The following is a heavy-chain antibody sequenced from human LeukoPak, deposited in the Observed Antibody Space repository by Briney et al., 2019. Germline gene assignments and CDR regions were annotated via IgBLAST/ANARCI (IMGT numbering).Heavy chain of an antibody. CDR2: IGSSSSYI. V-gene: IGHV3-21*01. CDR3: ARDDGSGSYYCDY. D-gene: IGHD3-10*01. Sequence: GGSLGLSCAASGFTFSSYSMNWVRQAPGKGLEWVSSIGSSSSYIYYADSVKGRFTISRDNAKNSLYLQMNSLRAEDTAVYYCARDDGSGSYYCDYWGQGTLVTVSS. CDR1: GFTFSSYS. J-gene: IGHJ4*02.